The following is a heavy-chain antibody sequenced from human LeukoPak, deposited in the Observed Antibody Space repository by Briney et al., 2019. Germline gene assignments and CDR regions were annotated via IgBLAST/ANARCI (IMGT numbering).Heavy chain of an antibody. CDR2: ISSRSTYI. D-gene: IGHD1-26*01. J-gene: IGHJ4*02. Sequence: GGSLRLSCAASGFSISSVSMNWVRQAPGKGLEWVSSISSRSTYIYDADSVKGRFTISRDNAKNSLYLQMNSLRAEDTAVYYCARDPLKTYSGTYYRFDYWGQGTLVTVSS. CDR1: GFSISSVS. V-gene: IGHV3-21*06. CDR3: ARDPLKTYSGTYYRFDY.